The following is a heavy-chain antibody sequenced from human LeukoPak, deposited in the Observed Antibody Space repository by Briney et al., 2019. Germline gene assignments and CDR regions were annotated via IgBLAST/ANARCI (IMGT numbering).Heavy chain of an antibody. CDR3: ARYIVGATYFDY. CDR2: IYYSGNT. Sequence: SETLSLTCTVSGVSISIDSYYWGWIRQPPGKGLEWIGTIYYSGNTYYNASLKSRVTISVETSKNQFSLKLNSVTAADTAVYYCARYIVGATYFDYWGQGTLVTVSS. CDR1: GVSISIDSYY. V-gene: IGHV4-39*01. D-gene: IGHD1-26*01. J-gene: IGHJ4*02.